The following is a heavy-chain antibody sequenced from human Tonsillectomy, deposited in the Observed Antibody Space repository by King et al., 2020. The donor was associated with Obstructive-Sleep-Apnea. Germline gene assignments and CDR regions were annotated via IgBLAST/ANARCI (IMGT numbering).Heavy chain of an antibody. CDR1: GFTFSDHY. J-gene: IGHJ6*02. CDR3: ARFYMVRGVYYYYYGMDV. CDR2: TRNKANSYTT. V-gene: IGHV3-72*01. Sequence: VQLVESGGGLVQPGGSLRLSCAASGFTFSDHYMDWVRQAPGKGLEWVGRTRNKANSYTTEYAASVKGRFTISRDDSKNSRYLQMNSLKTEDTAVYYCARFYMVRGVYYYYYGMDVWGQGTTVTVSS. D-gene: IGHD3-10*01.